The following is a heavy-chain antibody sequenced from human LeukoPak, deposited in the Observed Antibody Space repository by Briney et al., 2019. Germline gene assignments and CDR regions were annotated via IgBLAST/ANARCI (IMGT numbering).Heavy chain of an antibody. CDR2: IYYSGST. Sequence: SETLSLTSTVSGGSISSYYWSWIRQPPGKGLEWIGYIYYSGSTNYNPSLKSRVTISVDTSKNQFSLKLSSVTAADTAVYYCARGTYYYDMYFDYWGQGTLVTVSS. V-gene: IGHV4-59*01. J-gene: IGHJ4*02. CDR3: ARGTYYYDMYFDY. CDR1: GGSISSYY. D-gene: IGHD3-22*01.